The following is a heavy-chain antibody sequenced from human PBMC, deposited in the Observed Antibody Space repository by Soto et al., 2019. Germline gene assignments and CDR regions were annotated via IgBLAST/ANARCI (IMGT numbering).Heavy chain of an antibody. J-gene: IGHJ3*02. D-gene: IGHD3-3*01. V-gene: IGHV4-59*01. Sequence: SETLSLTCTVSGGSISSYYWSWIRPPPGKGLEWIGYIYYSGSTNYNPSLKSRVTISVDTSKNQFSLKLSSVTAADTAVYYCARGGYDFWSGYFDDAFDIWGQGTMVTVSS. CDR1: GGSISSYY. CDR2: IYYSGST. CDR3: ARGGYDFWSGYFDDAFDI.